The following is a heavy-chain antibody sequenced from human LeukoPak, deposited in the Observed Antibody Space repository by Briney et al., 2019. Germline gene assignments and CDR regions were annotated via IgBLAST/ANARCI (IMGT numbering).Heavy chain of an antibody. CDR3: SRGEYQLLYDY. D-gene: IGHD2-2*02. Sequence: ASVKVSCKASGYTFTSYYMHWVRQAPGQGLEWMGIINPSGGSAYYAQKFQGRVTMTRDTSTSTVYMELSSLRSEDTAVYYCSRGEYQLLYDYWGQGTLSPSPQ. CDR2: INPSGGSA. CDR1: GYTFTSYY. J-gene: IGHJ4*02. V-gene: IGHV1-46*01.